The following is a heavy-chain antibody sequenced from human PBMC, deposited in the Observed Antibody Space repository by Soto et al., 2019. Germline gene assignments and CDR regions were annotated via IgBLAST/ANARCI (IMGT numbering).Heavy chain of an antibody. D-gene: IGHD3-22*01. Sequence: QVQLVESGGGLVKPGGSLRLSCAASGFTFSDYYMSWIRQAPGKGLAWVSYIDRSGSIIYYADSVQGRFTISSDNAKNSLYLQMNSLRAEDTAVYYCARDLGDYASSGYFDYWGQGTMVTVSS. CDR1: GFTFSDYY. J-gene: IGHJ4*02. V-gene: IGHV3-11*01. CDR3: ARDLGDYASSGYFDY. CDR2: IDRSGSII.